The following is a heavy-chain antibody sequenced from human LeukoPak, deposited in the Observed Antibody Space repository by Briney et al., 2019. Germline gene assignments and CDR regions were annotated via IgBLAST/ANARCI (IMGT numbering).Heavy chain of an antibody. V-gene: IGHV1-69*01. CDR1: GGTFSSYA. CDR3: ASFPYYYDSSENY. D-gene: IGHD3-22*01. CDR2: IIPIFGTA. Sequence: ASVKVSCKASGGTFSSYAISWVRQAPGQGLEWMGGIIPIFGTANYAQKFQGRVTITADESTSTAYMELSSLRSEDTAVYYCASFPYYYDSSENYWGQGTLVTVSS. J-gene: IGHJ4*02.